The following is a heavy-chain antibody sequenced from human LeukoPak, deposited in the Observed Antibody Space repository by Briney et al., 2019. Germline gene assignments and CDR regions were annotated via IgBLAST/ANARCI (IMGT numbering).Heavy chain of an antibody. V-gene: IGHV3-11*06. CDR2: ISSSSSYT. D-gene: IGHD2-15*01. J-gene: IGHJ4*02. Sequence: GGSLRLSCAASGFTFSDYYMSWIRQAPGKGLEWFSYISSSSSYTNYADSLRGRFTISRDNAKNSLYLQMNSLRAEDTAAYYCARDIDHSWGQGTLVTVSP. CDR1: GFTFSDYY. CDR3: ARDIDHS.